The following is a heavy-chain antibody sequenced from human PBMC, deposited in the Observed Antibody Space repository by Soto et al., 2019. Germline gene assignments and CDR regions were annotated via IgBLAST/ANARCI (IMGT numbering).Heavy chain of an antibody. Sequence: PGGSLRLSCAASGVTFDDYGMSWVRQAPGKGLEWVSGNDWNGGSTGYADSVKGRFTISRDNAKNSLYLQMNSLRAEDTALYYCARGVKSYYYDSSGYYYFDYWGQGTLVTVSS. CDR1: GVTFDDYG. D-gene: IGHD3-22*01. V-gene: IGHV3-20*04. CDR2: NDWNGGST. J-gene: IGHJ4*02. CDR3: ARGVKSYYYDSSGYYYFDY.